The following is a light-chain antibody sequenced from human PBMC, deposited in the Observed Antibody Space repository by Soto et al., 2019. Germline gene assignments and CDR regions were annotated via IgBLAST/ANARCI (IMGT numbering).Light chain of an antibody. CDR1: QSVNAN. Sequence: EVVMTQSPATLSVSPGERATLSCRASQSVNANLAWYQQKPGQAPRLLIHGASNRATGIPARLSGSGFWKEFIRTTTSLQSEDSAGYYCQQYNTWLWTFGQASNVEI. J-gene: IGKJ1*01. V-gene: IGKV3-15*01. CDR2: GAS. CDR3: QQYNTWLWT.